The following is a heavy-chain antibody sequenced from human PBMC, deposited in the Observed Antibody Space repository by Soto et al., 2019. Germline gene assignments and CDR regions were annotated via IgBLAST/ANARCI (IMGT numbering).Heavy chain of an antibody. D-gene: IGHD3-22*01. CDR1: GYPFTSCS. J-gene: IGHJ3*02. CDR2: ISAYNGIT. V-gene: IGHV1-18*01. Sequence: QVQLVQSGAEVKKPGASVKVSCKASGYPFTSCSIRWVRQAPGQGLEWMGWISAYNGITNYAQKLQGRVTMTTDTSTSTAYMELRSLRSDDTAVYYCARVSGYAVIHAFDIWGQGTMVTVSS. CDR3: ARVSGYAVIHAFDI.